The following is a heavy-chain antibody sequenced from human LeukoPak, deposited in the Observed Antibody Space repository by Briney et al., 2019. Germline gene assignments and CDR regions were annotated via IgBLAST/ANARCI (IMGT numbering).Heavy chain of an antibody. Sequence: TGGSLRLSCVASELPVSGDFMSWLRLAPGKGLEWVSIIYRSGDTYYAGSVKGRFTISRDNSKNTLYLQMNSRRVEDTAMYYCATTRGSSFDYWGQGTLVTVSS. D-gene: IGHD1-26*01. CDR3: ATTRGSSFDY. CDR2: IYRSGDT. V-gene: IGHV3-53*01. J-gene: IGHJ4*02. CDR1: ELPVSGDF.